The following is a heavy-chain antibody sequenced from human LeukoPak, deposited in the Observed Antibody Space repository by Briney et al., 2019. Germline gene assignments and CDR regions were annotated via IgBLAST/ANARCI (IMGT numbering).Heavy chain of an antibody. Sequence: PSETLSLTCSVSADSINNYYWSWIRHPPGKGLQWLGYIYYSGFTKYNPSLKSRVSISIDTSKKQFSLKLTSVTTADTAVYYCARDYYDSTGYYSYFDYWGQGTLVTVSS. J-gene: IGHJ4*02. V-gene: IGHV4-59*01. D-gene: IGHD3-22*01. CDR1: ADSINNYY. CDR2: IYYSGFT. CDR3: ARDYYDSTGYYSYFDY.